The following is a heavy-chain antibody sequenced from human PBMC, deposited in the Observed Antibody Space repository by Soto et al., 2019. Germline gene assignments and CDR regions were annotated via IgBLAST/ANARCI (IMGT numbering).Heavy chain of an antibody. Sequence: PGGSLRLSCAASGFTFNRYGMNWVRQAPGGGLEWVSFISDSSHYTYYADSVKGRFTITRDNDKKSVFLQMNSLRADDTAVYYCGRTATDIPLDFWGQGTLVTVSS. CDR1: GFTFNRYG. J-gene: IGHJ4*02. V-gene: IGHV3-21*01. CDR2: ISDSSHYT. CDR3: GRTATDIPLDF. D-gene: IGHD2-21*01.